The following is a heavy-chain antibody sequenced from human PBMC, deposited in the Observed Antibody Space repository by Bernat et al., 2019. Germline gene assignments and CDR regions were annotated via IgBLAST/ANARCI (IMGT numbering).Heavy chain of an antibody. V-gene: IGHV3-7*04. D-gene: IGHD6-13*01. J-gene: IGHJ6*02. CDR2: IKQDGSEK. CDR3: ARLPGIAAAGNYYYGMDV. Sequence: EVQLVESGGGLVQPGGSLRLSCAASGFTFSSYWMSWVRQAPGKGLEWVANIKQDGSEKYYVDSVKGRFTISRDNAKNSLYLQMNSLRAEDTAVYYCARLPGIAAAGNYYYGMDVWGQGTTVTVSS. CDR1: GFTFSSYW.